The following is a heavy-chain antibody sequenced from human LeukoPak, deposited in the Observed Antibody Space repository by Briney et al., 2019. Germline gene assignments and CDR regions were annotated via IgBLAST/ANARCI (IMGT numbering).Heavy chain of an antibody. V-gene: IGHV4-31*03. CDR3: ARIMLSWRGFDC. Sequence: SETLSLTCTVSGGSISNGGHYWSWIRQHPGKGLEWIGHIYYSGSTYYNPSLKSRGIISVETSKNQFSLKLSSVTAADTAVYYCARIMLSWRGFDCWGQGTLVTVSS. CDR1: GGSISNGGHY. D-gene: IGHD3-10*02. J-gene: IGHJ4*02. CDR2: IYYSGST.